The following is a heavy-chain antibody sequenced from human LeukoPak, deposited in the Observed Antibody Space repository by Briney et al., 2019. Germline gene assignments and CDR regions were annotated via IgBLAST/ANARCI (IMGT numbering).Heavy chain of an antibody. CDR2: IYYSGST. D-gene: IGHD5-18*01. CDR3: ARGDGDVDTAMVRFDY. V-gene: IGHV4-31*03. CDR1: GGSISSGGYY. J-gene: IGHJ4*02. Sequence: SETLSLTYTVSGGSISSGGYYWSWIRQPPGKGLEWIGSIYYSGSTYYNPSLKSRVTISVDTSKNQFSLKLSSVTAADTAVYYCARGDGDVDTAMVRFDYWGQGTLVTVSS.